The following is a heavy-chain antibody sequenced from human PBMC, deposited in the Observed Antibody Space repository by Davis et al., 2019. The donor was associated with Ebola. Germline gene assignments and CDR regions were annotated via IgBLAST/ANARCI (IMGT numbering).Heavy chain of an antibody. Sequence: ASVKVSCKASGGTFSSYAISWVRQAPGQGLEWMGWINPNSGGTNYAQKFQGRVTMTRDTSISTAYMELSSLRSEDTAVYYCARGPVWSGYYYCFDHWGQGTLVTVSS. CDR3: ARGPVWSGYYYCFDH. CDR1: GGTFSSYA. V-gene: IGHV1-2*02. D-gene: IGHD3-3*01. CDR2: INPNSGGT. J-gene: IGHJ4*02.